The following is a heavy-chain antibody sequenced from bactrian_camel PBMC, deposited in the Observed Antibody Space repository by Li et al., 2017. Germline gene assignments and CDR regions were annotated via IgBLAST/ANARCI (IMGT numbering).Heavy chain of an antibody. D-gene: IGHD3*01. CDR1: GYGLNRAC. V-gene: IGHV3S1*01. Sequence: VQLVESGGGSVQSGGSLRLSCAASGYGLNRACMGWFRQAPGKERQGVATLILGSDQTFYHSAVKGRFTISQDNPKNTIYLQMNDLLPEDTAMFYCATWATACSVWKLPGYASWGQGTQVTVSS. CDR2: LILGSDQT. CDR3: ATWATACSVWKLPGYAS. J-gene: IGHJ6*01.